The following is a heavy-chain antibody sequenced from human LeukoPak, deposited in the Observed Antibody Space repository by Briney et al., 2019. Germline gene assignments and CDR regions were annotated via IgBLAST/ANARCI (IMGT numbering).Heavy chain of an antibody. CDR1: GFTFSIYW. CDR2: IYTSGST. V-gene: IGHV4-4*07. D-gene: IGHD1-26*01. Sequence: GSLRLSCAASGFTFSIYWMSWVRQAPGKGLEWIGRIYTSGSTNYNASLKSRVSMSVDTSKNQFSLKLSSVTAADTAVFYCARENSGSYREFDYWGQGTLVTVSS. J-gene: IGHJ4*02. CDR3: ARENSGSYREFDY.